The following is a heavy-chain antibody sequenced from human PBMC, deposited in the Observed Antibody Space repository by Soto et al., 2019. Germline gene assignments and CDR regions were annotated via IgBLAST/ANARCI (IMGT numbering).Heavy chain of an antibody. CDR3: ARDTSTVMDIVVVPAVMDV. CDR1: GFTFDDYG. V-gene: IGHV3-20*01. Sequence: GGSLRLSCAASGFTFDDYGMSWVRQAPGKGLEWVSGINWNGGSTGYADSVKGRFTISRDNAKNSLYLQMNSLRAEDTALYHCARDTSTVMDIVVVPAVMDVWGKGTTVTVSS. J-gene: IGHJ6*04. D-gene: IGHD2-2*03. CDR2: INWNGGST.